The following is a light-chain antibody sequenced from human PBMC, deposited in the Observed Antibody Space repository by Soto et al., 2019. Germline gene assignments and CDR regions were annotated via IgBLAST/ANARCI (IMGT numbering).Light chain of an antibody. CDR1: QSVSSSY. J-gene: IGKJ2*01. CDR2: GAS. V-gene: IGKV3-20*01. Sequence: EIVLTQSPGTLSLSPGERATLSCRASQSVSSSYIAWFQQQPGQAPRLLIYGASSRATGIPDRFSGSGSGTEFTLTISRLEPEDFAVYYCQQYDSSPYTFGQGTKVEIK. CDR3: QQYDSSPYT.